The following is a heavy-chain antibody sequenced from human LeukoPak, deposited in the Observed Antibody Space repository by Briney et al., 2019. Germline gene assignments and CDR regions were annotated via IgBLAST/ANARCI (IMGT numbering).Heavy chain of an antibody. CDR2: IFYDAYNK. Sequence: TGRSLRLSCAASGFTFSTYGMHWVRQAPGKGLEWVAVIFYDAYNKYYSDSVKGRFTISRDNSKNTLNLQMNSLRAEDTGVYYCARGRRHFDYWGQGTPVTVSS. CDR1: GFTFSTYG. CDR3: ARGRRHFDY. D-gene: IGHD6-25*01. J-gene: IGHJ4*02. V-gene: IGHV3-33*01.